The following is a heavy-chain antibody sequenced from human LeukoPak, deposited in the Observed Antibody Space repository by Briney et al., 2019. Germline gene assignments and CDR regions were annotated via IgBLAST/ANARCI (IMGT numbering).Heavy chain of an antibody. V-gene: IGHV4-39*07. J-gene: IGHJ4*02. CDR1: GGSISSSSYY. CDR3: ARDLEDY. CDR2: IYYSGST. D-gene: IGHD5-24*01. Sequence: SETLSLTCTVSGGSISSSSYYWGWIRQPPGKGLEWIGSIYYSGSTYYNPSLKSRVTISVDTSKNQFSLKLSSVTAADTAGYYCARDLEDYWGQGTLVTVSS.